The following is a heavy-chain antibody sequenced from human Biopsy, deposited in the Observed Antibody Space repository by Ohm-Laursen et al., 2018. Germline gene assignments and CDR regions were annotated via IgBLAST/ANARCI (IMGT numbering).Heavy chain of an antibody. Sequence: SVKVSCKTPTGTFNSYGIIWVRQAPGQGLEWMGRIIPILRTTAYAQTFLGRVTITADSPTSTVDMELTSLASDDTAVYFCAREAIGYQLPCDDWGQGTLVTVSS. V-gene: IGHV1-69*11. CDR1: TGTFNSYG. CDR3: AREAIGYQLPCDD. J-gene: IGHJ4*02. D-gene: IGHD2-2*01. CDR2: IIPILRTT.